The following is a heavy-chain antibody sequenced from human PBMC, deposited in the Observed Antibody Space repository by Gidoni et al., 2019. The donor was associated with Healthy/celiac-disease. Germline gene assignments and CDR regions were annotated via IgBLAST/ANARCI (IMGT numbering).Heavy chain of an antibody. CDR2: ISWNSGSI. V-gene: IGHV3-9*01. CDR1: GVTFDDYA. CDR3: AKDIHHSGYSYGDFDY. J-gene: IGHJ4*02. D-gene: IGHD5-18*01. Sequence: EVQLVESGGGLVQPGRSLRLSCAASGVTFDDYAMHWVRQAPGKGRGWVSGISWNSGSIGYADSVKGRFTISRDNAKNSLYLQMNSLRAEDTALYYCAKDIHHSGYSYGDFDYWGQGTLVTVSS.